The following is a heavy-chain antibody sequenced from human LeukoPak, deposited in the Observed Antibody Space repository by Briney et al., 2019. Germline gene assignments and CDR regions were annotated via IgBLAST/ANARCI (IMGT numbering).Heavy chain of an antibody. V-gene: IGHV1-18*01. Sequence: ASVKVSCKASGYTFTSYGISWVRQAPGQGLEWMGWISAYNGNTNYAQKLQGRVTMTTDTSTSTAYMELRSLRSDDTAVYYCARDLKNMVRGVVNWFDPWGQGTLVTVSS. CDR1: GYTFTSYG. CDR2: ISAYNGNT. J-gene: IGHJ5*02. CDR3: ARDLKNMVRGVVNWFDP. D-gene: IGHD3-10*01.